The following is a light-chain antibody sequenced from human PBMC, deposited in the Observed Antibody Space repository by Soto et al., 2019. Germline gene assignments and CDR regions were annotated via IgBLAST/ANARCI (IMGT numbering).Light chain of an antibody. CDR1: SSNIGSHY. CDR2: DNN. CDR3: GTWDTSLTSWV. J-gene: IGLJ3*02. V-gene: IGLV1-51*01. Sequence: QSVLTQPPSVSAAPGQKVTISCSGSSSNIGSHYVSWYQQFPGTAPKLLIYDNNKRPSGIPDRFSGSKSGTSATLGITGLQTGDEADYYCGTWDTSLTSWVFGGGTKVTVL.